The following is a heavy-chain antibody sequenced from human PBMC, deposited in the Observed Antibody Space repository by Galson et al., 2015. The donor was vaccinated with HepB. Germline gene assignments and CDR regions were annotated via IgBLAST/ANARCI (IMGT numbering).Heavy chain of an antibody. CDR1: GFTFGDYA. CDR2: IRGKAHGGTT. V-gene: IGHV3-49*03. CDR3: AKVVYRGYYSYYYGMDV. D-gene: IGHD4-23*01. Sequence: SLRLSCAASGFTFGDYAMAWFRQAPGKGLEWVGFIRGKAHGGTTEYAASVKGRFTISRDDSKSIAYLQMNSLRAEDTAVYYCAKVVYRGYYSYYYGMDVWGQGTTVTVSS. J-gene: IGHJ6*02.